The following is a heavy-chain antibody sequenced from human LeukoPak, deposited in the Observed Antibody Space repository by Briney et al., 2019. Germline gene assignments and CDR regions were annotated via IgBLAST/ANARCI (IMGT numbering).Heavy chain of an antibody. J-gene: IGHJ4*02. D-gene: IGHD3-10*01. V-gene: IGHV4-38-2*02. Sequence: SETLSLICTVSGYSISTGYYWGWVRQTPGKGLEWLGTVFHTGATYYNPSLKSRVTISVDTSKNQFSLKLSSVTAADTAVYYCARTRYYYNSRSYGAPYYFDYWGQGTLVTVSS. CDR2: VFHTGAT. CDR1: GYSISTGYY. CDR3: ARTRYYYNSRSYGAPYYFDY.